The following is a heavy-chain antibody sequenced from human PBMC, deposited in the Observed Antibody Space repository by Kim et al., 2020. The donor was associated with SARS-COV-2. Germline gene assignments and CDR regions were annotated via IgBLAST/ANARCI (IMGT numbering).Heavy chain of an antibody. J-gene: IGHJ4*02. CDR3: ATSSGWYGEYYFDY. Sequence: AQKFQGRVTMTEDTSTDTAYMELSSLRSEDTAVYYCATSSGWYGEYYFDYWGQGTLVTVSS. D-gene: IGHD6-19*01. V-gene: IGHV1-24*01.